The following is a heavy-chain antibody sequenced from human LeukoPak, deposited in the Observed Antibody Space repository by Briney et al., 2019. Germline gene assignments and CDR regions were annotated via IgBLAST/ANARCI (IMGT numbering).Heavy chain of an antibody. CDR3: ARTPFLFGVVILWFDP. Sequence: SQTLSLTCTVSGGSISSGSYYLSWIRQPAGKGLEWIGRIYTSGSTNYNPSLKSRVTISVDTSKNQFSLKLSSVTAADTAVYYCARTPFLFGVVILWFDPWGQGTLVTVSS. CDR1: GGSISSGSYY. J-gene: IGHJ5*02. D-gene: IGHD3-3*01. V-gene: IGHV4-61*02. CDR2: IYTSGST.